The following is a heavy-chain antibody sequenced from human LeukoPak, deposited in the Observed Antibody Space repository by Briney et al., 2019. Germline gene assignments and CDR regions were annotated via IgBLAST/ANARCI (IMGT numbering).Heavy chain of an antibody. V-gene: IGHV4-31*03. CDR2: IYYSGST. Sequence: SETLFLTCTVSGGSISSGGYYWSWIRQHPGKGLEWIGYIYYSGSTYYNPSLKSRVTISVDTSKNQFSLKLSSVTAADTAVYYCARERYSSSSTIDYWGQGTLVTVSS. CDR3: ARERYSSSSTIDY. J-gene: IGHJ4*02. CDR1: GGSISSGGYY. D-gene: IGHD6-6*01.